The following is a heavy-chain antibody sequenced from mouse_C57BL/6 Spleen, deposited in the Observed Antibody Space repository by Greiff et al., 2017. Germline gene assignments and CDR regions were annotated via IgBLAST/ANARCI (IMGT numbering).Heavy chain of an antibody. Sequence: QVQLQQPGAELVRPGTSVKLSCKASGYTFTSYWMHWVKQRPGQGLEWIGVIDPSDSYTNYNQKFKGKATLTVDTYSSTAYMQLSSLTSEDPAVYYCARYGGIAYWGQGTLVTVSA. CDR3: ARYGGIAY. D-gene: IGHD1-1*01. J-gene: IGHJ3*01. V-gene: IGHV1-59*01. CDR1: GYTFTSYW. CDR2: IDPSDSYT.